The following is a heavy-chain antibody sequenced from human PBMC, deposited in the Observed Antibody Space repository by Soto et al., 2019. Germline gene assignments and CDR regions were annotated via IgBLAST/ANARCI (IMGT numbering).Heavy chain of an antibody. CDR2: ISSSGANV. CDR3: ARDLGIFVGMDV. J-gene: IGHJ6*02. Sequence: EMQLVESGGGWVQPGSSLRLSCAASGFMFIRYSMNWVRQAPGKGLEWVAYISSSGANVYYANSVRGRLTISRDNVNNLLYLQMNSLRDEDTAHYYCARDLGIFVGMDVWGQGTTVAVSS. CDR1: GFMFIRYS. V-gene: IGHV3-48*02. D-gene: IGHD1-26*01.